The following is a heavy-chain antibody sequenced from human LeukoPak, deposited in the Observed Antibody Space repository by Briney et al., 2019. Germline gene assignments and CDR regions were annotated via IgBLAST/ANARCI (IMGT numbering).Heavy chain of an antibody. J-gene: IGHJ4*02. V-gene: IGHV3-48*04. CDR2: ISGSSSTIYISSSSSTT. D-gene: IGHD2-2*01. CDR1: GFTFSRNT. Sequence: GGSLRLSCAGSGFTFSRNTMHWVRQAPGKGLEWVSYISGSSSTIYISSSSSTTYYADSVKGRFTISRDNAKNTLYLQMNSLRAEDTAVYYCWVPATAGEGDYWGQGTLVAVSS. CDR3: WVPATAGEGDY.